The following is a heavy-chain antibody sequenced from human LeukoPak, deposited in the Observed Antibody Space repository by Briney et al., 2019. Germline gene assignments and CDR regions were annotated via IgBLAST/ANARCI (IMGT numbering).Heavy chain of an antibody. CDR1: GGSLSSGSYY. J-gene: IGHJ3*02. D-gene: IGHD4-23*01. V-gene: IGHV4-61*02. CDR2: IYTSGST. Sequence: SQTLSLTCTVSGGSLSSGSYYWSWIRQPAGERLEWIGRIYTSGSTNYNPSLRSRVTISLDTSKNQFSLKLSSVTAADTAVYYCARDLVTGWYDAFDIWGQGTMVTVSS. CDR3: ARDLVTGWYDAFDI.